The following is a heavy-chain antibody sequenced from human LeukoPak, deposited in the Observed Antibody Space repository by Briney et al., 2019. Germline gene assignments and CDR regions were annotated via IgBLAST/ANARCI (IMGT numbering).Heavy chain of an antibody. Sequence: GGSLRLSCAASGFTFRNAWMNWVRQAPGKGLEWVGRIKSKTDSGTIDYAAPLKGRFTISRDDSENTLHLQMNSLKTEDTAVYYCITAYYWGQGTLVTVSS. CDR3: ITAYY. CDR1: GFTFRNAW. CDR2: IKSKTDSGTI. J-gene: IGHJ4*02. D-gene: IGHD2-21*01. V-gene: IGHV3-15*01.